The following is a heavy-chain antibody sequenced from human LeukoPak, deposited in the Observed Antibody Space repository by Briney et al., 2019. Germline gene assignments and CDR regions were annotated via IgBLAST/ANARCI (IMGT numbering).Heavy chain of an antibody. V-gene: IGHV1-69*01. CDR1: GGTFSSYA. Sequence: GSSVKVSCKASGGTFSSYAINWVRQAPGQGLEWMGGIIPIFATPNYAQKFQRRVTITADESTSTTYMELNSLRSEDTAVYYCARERLAGGYYYYGMDVWGQGTTVTVSS. J-gene: IGHJ6*02. D-gene: IGHD3-9*01. CDR3: ARERLAGGYYYYGMDV. CDR2: IIPIFATP.